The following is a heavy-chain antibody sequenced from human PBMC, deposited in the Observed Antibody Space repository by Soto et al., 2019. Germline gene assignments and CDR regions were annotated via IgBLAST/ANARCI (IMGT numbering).Heavy chain of an antibody. CDR1: GFTFSNYW. CDR2: IDTDGNSI. V-gene: IGHV3-74*01. Sequence: EVQLVETGGGLVEPGGSLRLSCAASGFTFSNYWMHWVRQAPGKELVWVARIDTDGNSINYADFVEGRLRISRDNAKNTLYRQMTSLRAEDTAVYYCARNSPGVYALWVDVWGQGTTVTVS. CDR3: ARNSPGVYALWVDV. J-gene: IGHJ6*02. D-gene: IGHD2-8*01.